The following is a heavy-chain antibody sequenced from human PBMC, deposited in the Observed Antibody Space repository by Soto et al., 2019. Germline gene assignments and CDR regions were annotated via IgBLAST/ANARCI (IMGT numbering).Heavy chain of an antibody. V-gene: IGHV4-59*01. CDR2: IYYSGST. Sequence: QVQLQESGPGLVKPSETLSLTCTVSGGSISSYYWNWIRQPPGKGLEWIGYIYYSGSTNYNPSLKXXVXIXXDTSKNQFSLKLSSVTAADTAVYYCARDRGGVIDYWGQGTLVTVSS. CDR3: ARDRGGVIDY. J-gene: IGHJ4*02. CDR1: GGSISSYY. D-gene: IGHD3-16*02.